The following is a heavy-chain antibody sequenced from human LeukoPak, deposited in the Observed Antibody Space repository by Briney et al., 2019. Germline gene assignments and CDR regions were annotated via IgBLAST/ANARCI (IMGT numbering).Heavy chain of an antibody. CDR1: GFTFSSYG. V-gene: IGHV3-30*02. J-gene: IGHJ6*03. D-gene: IGHD3-3*01. CDR2: IRYDRSNK. Sequence: QPGRSLRLSCAASGFTFSSYGMHWVRQAPGKGLEWVAFIRYDRSNKYYADSVKGRFTISRDNSKNTLYLQMNSLRAEDTAVYYCAKDGGRKYYDFWSGYSGYYMDVWGKGTTVTVSS. CDR3: AKDGGRKYYDFWSGYSGYYMDV.